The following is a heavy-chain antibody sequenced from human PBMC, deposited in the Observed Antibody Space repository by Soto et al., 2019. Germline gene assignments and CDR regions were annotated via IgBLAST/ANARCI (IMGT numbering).Heavy chain of an antibody. V-gene: IGHV3-48*01. J-gene: IGHJ6*02. D-gene: IGHD2-2*01. CDR3: ARGGYCTSNTCYPYGMDV. CDR1: GFTFSSYS. CDR2: ISSSSSTI. Sequence: GGSLRLSCAASGFTFSSYSMNWVRQAPGKGLEWVSYISSSSSTIYYADSVKGRFTISRDNAKNSLYLQMNSLRAEDTALYSCARGGYCTSNTCYPYGMDVWGQGTTVTVSS.